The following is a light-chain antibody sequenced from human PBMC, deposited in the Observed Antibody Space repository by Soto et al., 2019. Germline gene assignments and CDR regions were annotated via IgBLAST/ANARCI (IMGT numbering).Light chain of an antibody. J-gene: IGKJ1*01. CDR1: QSVRSSY. Sequence: EVVLTQSPGTLSLSPGERATLSCRASQSVRSSYLAWYQQKPGQAPRLLIYDASNRVTGIPDRFSGSGSGTDFTLTICRRGPDDCAVYYCQQYGGSPGTFGQGNKVEIQ. CDR2: DAS. V-gene: IGKV3-20*01. CDR3: QQYGGSPGT.